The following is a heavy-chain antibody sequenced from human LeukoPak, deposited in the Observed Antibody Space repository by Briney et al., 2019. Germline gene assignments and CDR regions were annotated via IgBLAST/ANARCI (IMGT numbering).Heavy chain of an antibody. CDR1: AFTFSDYS. Sequence: GGSLRLSCAASAFTFSDYSMNWVRQAPGKGLEWISYISGRSSTIYYADSVKGRFTISRDNAKSSMYLQMNSLRAEDTAVYYCARDRIKSGSYYFDYWGQGTLVTVSS. V-gene: IGHV3-48*01. J-gene: IGHJ4*02. CDR3: ARDRIKSGSYYFDY. D-gene: IGHD1-26*01. CDR2: ISGRSSTI.